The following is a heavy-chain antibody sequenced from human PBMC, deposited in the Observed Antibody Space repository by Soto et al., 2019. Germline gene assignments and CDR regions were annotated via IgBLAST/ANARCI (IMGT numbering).Heavy chain of an antibody. D-gene: IGHD1-26*01. CDR3: ARGLISGSHYSGGWYYFDS. CDR2: INHSGSA. CDR1: VGSFSGYI. J-gene: IGHJ4*02. V-gene: IGHV4-34*01. Sequence: SETLSLTCDVYVGSFSGYIWTWIRQTPGKGLQWIGQINHSGSANYNPSLKSRVTISVHTSNSQFSLELNSVTAADTAVYYCARGLISGSHYSGGWYYFDSWGQGTQVTVSS.